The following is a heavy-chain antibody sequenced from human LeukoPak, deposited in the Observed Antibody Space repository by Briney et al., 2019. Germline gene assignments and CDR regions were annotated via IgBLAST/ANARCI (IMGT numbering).Heavy chain of an antibody. D-gene: IGHD4-17*01. CDR1: GFTFSDYY. CDR2: ISSSGSTI. CDR3: ARVPTVTSTHDAFDI. V-gene: IGHV3-11*01. J-gene: IGHJ3*02. Sequence: GGSLRLSCAASGFTFSDYYMSWIRQAPGKGLEWVSYISSSGSTIYYADSVKGRFTISRYNAKNSLYLQMNSLRAEDTAVYYCARVPTVTSTHDAFDIWGQGTMVTVSS.